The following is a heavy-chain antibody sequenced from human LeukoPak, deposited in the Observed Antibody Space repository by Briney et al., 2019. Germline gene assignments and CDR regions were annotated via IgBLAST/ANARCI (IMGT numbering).Heavy chain of an antibody. CDR2: IIPIFGTA. CDR1: GGTFSSYA. V-gene: IGHV1-69*05. J-gene: IGHJ6*03. Sequence: ASVKVSCKASGGTFSSYAISWVRQAPGQGLEWMGRIIPIFGTANYAQKFQGRVTITTGESTSTAYMELSSLRSEDAAVYYCARELTYYYDSSGYKYYYYYYMDVWGKGTTVTVSS. CDR3: ARELTYYYDSSGYKYYYYYYMDV. D-gene: IGHD3-22*01.